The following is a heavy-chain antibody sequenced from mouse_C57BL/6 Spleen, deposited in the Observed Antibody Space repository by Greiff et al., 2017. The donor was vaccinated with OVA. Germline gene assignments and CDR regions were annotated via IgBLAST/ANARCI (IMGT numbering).Heavy chain of an antibody. J-gene: IGHJ2*01. V-gene: IGHV5-2*01. D-gene: IGHD2-2*01. Sequence: EVQGVESGGGLVQPGESLKLSCESNEYEFPSYDMSWVRKTPEKRLELVAAINSDGGSTYYPDTMERRFIISRDNTKKTLYLQMSSLRSEDTALYDGANFYYGYDEYYFDYWGQGTTLTVSS. CDR1: EYEFPSYD. CDR2: INSDGGST. CDR3: ANFYYGYDEYYFDY.